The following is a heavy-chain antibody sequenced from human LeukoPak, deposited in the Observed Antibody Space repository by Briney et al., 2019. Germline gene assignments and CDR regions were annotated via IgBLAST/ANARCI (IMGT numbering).Heavy chain of an antibody. Sequence: SGTLSLTCTVSGGSISSYYWSWIRQPPGKGLEWIGYIYYSGSTNYNPSLKSRVTISVDTSKNQFSLKLSSVTAADTAVYYCARDAAYSGSYFDYWGQGTLVTVSS. CDR3: ARDAAYSGSYFDY. CDR1: GGSISSYY. J-gene: IGHJ4*02. V-gene: IGHV4-59*01. CDR2: IYYSGST. D-gene: IGHD1-26*01.